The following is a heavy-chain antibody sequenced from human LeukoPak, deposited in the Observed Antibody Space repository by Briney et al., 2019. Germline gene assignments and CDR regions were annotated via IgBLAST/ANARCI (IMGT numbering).Heavy chain of an antibody. Sequence: GGSLRLSCAASGFTFSSYAMHWVRQAPGKGLEWVAVISYDGSNKYYADSVKGRFTISRDNSKNTLYLQMNSLGAEDTAVYYCARDQLITMIGLVDYWGQGTLVTVSS. CDR2: ISYDGSNK. V-gene: IGHV3-30-3*01. D-gene: IGHD3-22*01. J-gene: IGHJ4*02. CDR1: GFTFSSYA. CDR3: ARDQLITMIGLVDY.